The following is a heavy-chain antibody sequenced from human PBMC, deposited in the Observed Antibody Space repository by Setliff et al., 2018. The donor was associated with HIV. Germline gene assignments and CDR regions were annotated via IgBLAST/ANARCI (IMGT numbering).Heavy chain of an antibody. J-gene: IGHJ6*03. Sequence: KTSETLSLTCALYGGSLSGYSWTWIRQSPGKGLEWIGGISHSERSNYNPSLTSRVTISLDTSKSQFSLNLRSVTAADTAVYYCARGRMAAAATRFYYMDVWAKGTTVTVSS. CDR2: ISHSERS. V-gene: IGHV4-34*01. CDR1: GGSLSGYS. D-gene: IGHD6-13*01. CDR3: ARGRMAAAATRFYYMDV.